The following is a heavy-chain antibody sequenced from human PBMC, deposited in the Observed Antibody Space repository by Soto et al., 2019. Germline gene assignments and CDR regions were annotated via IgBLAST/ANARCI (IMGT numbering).Heavy chain of an antibody. CDR3: ATRSGGGGAFDF. J-gene: IGHJ3*01. V-gene: IGHV3-48*03. Sequence: LRLSCAASGLTFSRYEMNWVRQAPGKGLEWIAYIHSSATTMFYADSVKGRFTISRDNAKNSLYLQLNSLSAEDTALYYCATRSGGGGAFDFWGQGTMVTVSS. CDR2: IHSSATTM. D-gene: IGHD3-10*01. CDR1: GLTFSRYE.